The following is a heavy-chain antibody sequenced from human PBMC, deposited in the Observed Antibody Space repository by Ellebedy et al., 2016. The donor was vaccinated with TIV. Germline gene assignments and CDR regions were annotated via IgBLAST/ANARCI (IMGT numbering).Heavy chain of an antibody. CDR1: GGSISSYY. J-gene: IGHJ3*02. V-gene: IGHV4-59*01. Sequence: GSLRLSCTVSGGSISSYYWSWIRQPPGKGLEWIGYIYYSGSTYYNPSLKSRVTISVDTSKNQFSLKLSSVTAADTAVYYCARATYYDILTGYPTDAFDIWGQGTMVTVSS. D-gene: IGHD3-9*01. CDR3: ARATYYDILTGYPTDAFDI. CDR2: IYYSGST.